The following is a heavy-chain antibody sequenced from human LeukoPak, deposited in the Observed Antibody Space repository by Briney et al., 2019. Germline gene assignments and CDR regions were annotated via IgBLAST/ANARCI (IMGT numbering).Heavy chain of an antibody. V-gene: IGHV4-59*01. J-gene: IGHJ5*02. CDR2: IHYTGST. D-gene: IGHD3-9*01. Sequence: SETLSLTCTVSGGSITSSYWSWIRQSPGKGLEWIGYIHYTGSTNYNPSLKSRVTMLIDTSKNQFSLRLSSVTAADTAVYYCARGRYSAGDNWFDPWGQGTLVTVSS. CDR1: GGSITSSY. CDR3: ARGRYSAGDNWFDP.